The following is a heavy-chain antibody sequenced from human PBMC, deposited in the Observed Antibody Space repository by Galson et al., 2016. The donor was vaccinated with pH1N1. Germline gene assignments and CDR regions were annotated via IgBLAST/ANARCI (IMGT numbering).Heavy chain of an antibody. CDR3: ARIIRYSSGLDP. J-gene: IGHJ5*02. D-gene: IGHD2-21*01. Sequence: CKASGYTFTGHYMHWVRQAPGRGLEWMGWINPENGDTKYAQKFQDRVTMTGDTSNSTAYMEVNRLTSDDTAVYYCARIIRYSSGLDPWGQGTLVTVSS. V-gene: IGHV1-2*02. CDR2: INPENGDT. CDR1: GYTFTGHY.